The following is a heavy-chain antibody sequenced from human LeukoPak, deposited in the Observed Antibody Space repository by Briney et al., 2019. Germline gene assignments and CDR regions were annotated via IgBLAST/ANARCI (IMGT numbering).Heavy chain of an antibody. D-gene: IGHD3-10*01. V-gene: IGHV4-39*02. Sequence: SETLSLTCTVSGGSISSSSYYWGWIRQPPGKGLEWIGSIYYSGSTYYNPSLKSRVTISVDTSKNHFSLKLSSVTAADTAVYYCARVRGNDGHYSYFDYWGQGTLVTVSS. CDR2: IYYSGST. CDR3: ARVRGNDGHYSYFDY. CDR1: GGSISSSSYY. J-gene: IGHJ4*02.